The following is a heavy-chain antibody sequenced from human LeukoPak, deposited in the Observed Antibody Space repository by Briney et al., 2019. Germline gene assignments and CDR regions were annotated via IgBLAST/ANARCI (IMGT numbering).Heavy chain of an antibody. Sequence: GGSLRLSCVASGFTFSAYSMHWVRQTPGKGLEWVSAISGSGGSTYYADSVKGRFTISRDNSKNTLYLQMNSLRAEDTAVYYCAKGTGYYGSGSVLDYWGQGTLVTVSS. D-gene: IGHD3-10*01. J-gene: IGHJ4*02. CDR1: GFTFSAYS. CDR2: ISGSGGST. V-gene: IGHV3-23*01. CDR3: AKGTGYYGSGSVLDY.